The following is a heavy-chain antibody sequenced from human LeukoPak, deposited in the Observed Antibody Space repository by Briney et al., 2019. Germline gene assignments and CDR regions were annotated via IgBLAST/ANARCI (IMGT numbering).Heavy chain of an antibody. CDR2: INPNSGST. CDR3: ARQADNNGFGS. J-gene: IGHJ5*01. D-gene: IGHD2-15*01. V-gene: IGHV1-2*02. CDR1: GYTFTGYY. Sequence: GASVKVSCKASGYTFTGYYMHWVRQAPGQGLEWMGWINPNSGSTKYAQKFQGRVTMTRDTSISTAYMELSRLRSDDSAVFYCARQADNNGFGSWGQGTLVTVSS.